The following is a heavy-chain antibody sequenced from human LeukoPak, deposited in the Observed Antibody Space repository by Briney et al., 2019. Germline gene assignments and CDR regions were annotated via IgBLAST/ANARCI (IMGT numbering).Heavy chain of an antibody. D-gene: IGHD6-19*01. J-gene: IGHJ4*02. V-gene: IGHV3-48*03. CDR2: ISSSGSTI. Sequence: GGSLRLSCAASGFTFSSYEMNWVRQAPGKGLEWVSYISSSGSTIYYADSVKGRFTISRNNAKNSLYLQMNSLRAEDTAVYYCARVGGSSGWYHRPGGPYELDYWGQGTLVTVSS. CDR3: ARVGGSSGWYHRPGGPYELDY. CDR1: GFTFSSYE.